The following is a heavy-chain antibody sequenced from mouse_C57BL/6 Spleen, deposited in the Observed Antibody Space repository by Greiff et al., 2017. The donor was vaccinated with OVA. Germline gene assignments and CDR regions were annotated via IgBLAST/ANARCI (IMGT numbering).Heavy chain of an antibody. D-gene: IGHD1-1*01. Sequence: EVQLQQSGAELVRPGASVKLSCTASGFNIKDDYMHWVKQRPEQGLEWIGWIDPENGDTEYASKFQGKATITADTSSNTAYLQLSSLTSEDTAVYYCTTFDGKGYYAMDYWGQGTSVTVSS. J-gene: IGHJ4*01. V-gene: IGHV14-4*01. CDR1: GFNIKDDY. CDR2: IDPENGDT. CDR3: TTFDGKGYYAMDY.